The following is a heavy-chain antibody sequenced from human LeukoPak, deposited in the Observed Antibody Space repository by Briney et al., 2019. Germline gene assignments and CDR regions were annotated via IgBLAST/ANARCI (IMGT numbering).Heavy chain of an antibody. CDR3: ATSTVTTLSAFDI. D-gene: IGHD4-17*01. V-gene: IGHV3-74*01. CDR2: INTDGSST. Sequence: GGSLRLSCAASGLTFSGYWMHWVRQGPGKGLVWVSRINTDGSSTSYADSVKGRFTISRDNAKNTLYLQMNSLRVEDTAAYYCATSTVTTLSAFDIWGQGTMVTVSS. CDR1: GLTFSGYW. J-gene: IGHJ3*02.